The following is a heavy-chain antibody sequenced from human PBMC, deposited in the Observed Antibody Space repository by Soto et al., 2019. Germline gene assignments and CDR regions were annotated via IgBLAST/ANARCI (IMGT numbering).Heavy chain of an antibody. CDR3: AQGGGLNGDGMDV. V-gene: IGHV4-31*03. D-gene: IGHD7-27*01. J-gene: IGHJ6*02. Sequence: SETLSLTCTVSGGSISSGGYYWSWIRQHPGKGLEWIGYIYYSGSTYYNPSLKSRVTISVDTSKNQFSLKLSSVTAADTAVYYCAQGGGLNGDGMDVWGQGTTVTVSS. CDR2: IYYSGST. CDR1: GGSISSGGYY.